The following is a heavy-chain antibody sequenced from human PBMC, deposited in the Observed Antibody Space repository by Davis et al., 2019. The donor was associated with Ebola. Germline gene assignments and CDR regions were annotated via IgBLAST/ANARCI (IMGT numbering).Heavy chain of an antibody. Sequence: AASVKVSCKASGYTFTSYGISWVRQAPGQGLEWMGWISAYNGNTNYAQKLQGRVTMTTDKSTSTAYMELSSLRSEDTAVYYCARASHYSNSPSYWGQGTLVTVSS. CDR3: ARASHYSNSPSY. V-gene: IGHV1-18*01. CDR2: ISAYNGNT. J-gene: IGHJ4*02. D-gene: IGHD4-11*01. CDR1: GYTFTSYG.